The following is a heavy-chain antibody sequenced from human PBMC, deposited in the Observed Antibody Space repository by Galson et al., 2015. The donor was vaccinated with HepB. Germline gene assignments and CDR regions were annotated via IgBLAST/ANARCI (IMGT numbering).Heavy chain of an antibody. CDR2: IYYSGST. CDR1: GGSISSYY. Sequence: SETLSLTCTVSGGSISSYYWSWIRQPPGKGLEWIGYIYYSGSTNYNPSLKSRVTISVDTSKNQFSLKLSSVTAADTAVYYCARERRTMATPTYYFDYWGQGTLVTVSS. J-gene: IGHJ4*02. D-gene: IGHD3-10*01. V-gene: IGHV4-59*01. CDR3: ARERRTMATPTYYFDY.